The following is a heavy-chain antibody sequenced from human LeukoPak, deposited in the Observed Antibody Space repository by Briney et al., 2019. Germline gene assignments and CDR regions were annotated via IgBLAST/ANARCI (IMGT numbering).Heavy chain of an antibody. V-gene: IGHV4-59*08. D-gene: IGHD6-19*01. CDR3: ARHPSAVAGKTFDC. CDR1: GGSISSYY. CDR2: TYYSGSS. Sequence: SETLSLTCTVSGGSISSYYWSWIRQPPGKGLEWIASTYYSGSSSYYNPSVKSRVTISADMSKNQLSLKLTSVTAADTAVYFCARHPSAVAGKTFDCWGQGTLVTVSS. J-gene: IGHJ4*02.